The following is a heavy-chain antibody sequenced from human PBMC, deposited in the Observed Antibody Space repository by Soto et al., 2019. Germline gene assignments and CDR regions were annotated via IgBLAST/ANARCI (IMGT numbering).Heavy chain of an antibody. CDR3: ARDTTATRSGGPSYGMDV. D-gene: IGHD4-4*01. Sequence: QVQLVQSGAEVKKPGASVKVSCKASGYTFTGYYMHWVRQAPGQGLEWMGWINPNSGGTNYVQKFQGWVTMTRDTSIRPAYMERSGLRSDDTAVYYCARDTTATRSGGPSYGMDVWGQGTTVTVSS. J-gene: IGHJ6*02. CDR1: GYTFTGYY. V-gene: IGHV1-2*04. CDR2: INPNSGGT.